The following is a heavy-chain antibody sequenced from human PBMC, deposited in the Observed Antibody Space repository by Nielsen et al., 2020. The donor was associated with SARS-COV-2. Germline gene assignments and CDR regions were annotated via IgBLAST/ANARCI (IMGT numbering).Heavy chain of an antibody. CDR1: GGSLGGYY. J-gene: IGHJ2*01. V-gene: IGHV4-34*01. D-gene: IGHD3/OR15-3a*01. CDR2: INHSGST. CDR3: ARIGTGAIAWYFDL. Sequence: LSAAVYGGSLGGYYGSGIRQPPGKGLEWIGEINHSGSTNYNPSLKSRVTISVDTSKNQFSLKLSSVTAADTAVYYCARIGTGAIAWYFDLWGRGTLVTVSS.